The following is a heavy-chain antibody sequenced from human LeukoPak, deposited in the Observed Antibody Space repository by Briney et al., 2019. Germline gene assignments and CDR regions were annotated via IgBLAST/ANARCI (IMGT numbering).Heavy chain of an antibody. J-gene: IGHJ4*02. D-gene: IGHD2-21*02. Sequence: NPSETLSLTCAVYGGSFSGYYWSWIRQPPGKGLEWIGEINHSGSTNYNPSLKSRVTISVYTSKNQLTLKLSSVSDADTALYSCARVRREVTHGVYCWGQGVLVTVAS. CDR1: GGSFSGYY. V-gene: IGHV4-34*01. CDR3: ARVRREVTHGVYC. CDR2: INHSGST.